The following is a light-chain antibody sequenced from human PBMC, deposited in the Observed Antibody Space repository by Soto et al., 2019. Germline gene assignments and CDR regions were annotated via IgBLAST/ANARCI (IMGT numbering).Light chain of an antibody. J-gene: IGKJ5*01. CDR2: SAS. Sequence: EIVITQSPATLSVSPGERATRSCRASQSISYNLAWYQQKPGQAPRVLIYSASTRATGIPARFSGSGSGTEFTLTIRSLQSEDFAVYYCQQHNNWPPITCGQGTRLEIK. CDR1: QSISYN. V-gene: IGKV3-15*01. CDR3: QQHNNWPPIT.